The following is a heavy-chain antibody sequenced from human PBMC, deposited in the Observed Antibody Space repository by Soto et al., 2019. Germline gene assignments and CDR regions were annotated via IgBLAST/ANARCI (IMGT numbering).Heavy chain of an antibody. J-gene: IGHJ4*02. Sequence: GGSLRLSCAASGFTFSDYYMSWIRQAPGKGLEWLSYISISGGTIYYADSVKGRFSISRDNAKNSLYLQLSSLRAEDTAVYFCARERARVFDYWGQGTLVTVSS. V-gene: IGHV3-11*01. CDR1: GFTFSDYY. CDR2: ISISGGTI. CDR3: ARERARVFDY.